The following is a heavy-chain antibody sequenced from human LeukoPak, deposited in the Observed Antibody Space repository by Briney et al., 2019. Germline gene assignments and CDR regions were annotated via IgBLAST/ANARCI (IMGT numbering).Heavy chain of an antibody. D-gene: IGHD3-3*01. Sequence: SQTLSLTCTVSGGSISSGDYYWSWIRQPPGKGLEWIGYIYYSGSTYYNPSLKSRVTISVDTSKNQFSLKLSFVTAADTAVYYCARNDFWSGYYGFDYWGQGTLVTVSS. CDR3: ARNDFWSGYYGFDY. V-gene: IGHV4-30-4*01. CDR1: GGSISSGDYY. J-gene: IGHJ4*02. CDR2: IYYSGST.